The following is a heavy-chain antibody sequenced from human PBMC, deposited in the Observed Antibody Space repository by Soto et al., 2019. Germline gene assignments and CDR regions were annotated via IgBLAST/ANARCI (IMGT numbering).Heavy chain of an antibody. J-gene: IGHJ6*03. D-gene: IGHD2-2*01. Sequence: SETLSLTCTVSGGSISSSSSSWGWIRQPPGKGLEWLGIISYSGSTYYSPSLKSRVTISVDASKNLFSLKLSSVTAADTAVYYCARTYVTDVVVVPASKDYMDVWGKGTKVTVSS. CDR2: ISYSGST. CDR3: ARTYVTDVVVVPASKDYMDV. CDR1: GGSISSSSSS. V-gene: IGHV4-39*01.